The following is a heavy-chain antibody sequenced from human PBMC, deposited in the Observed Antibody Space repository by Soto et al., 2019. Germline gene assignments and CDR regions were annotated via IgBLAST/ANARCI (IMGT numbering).Heavy chain of an antibody. J-gene: IGHJ5*02. CDR2: IIPIFGTA. Sequence: ASVKVSCKASGGTFSSYVISWVRQAPGQGLEWMGGIIPIFGTANYAQKFQGRVTITADKSTSTAYMELSSLISEDTAVYYCARVARIAAAGPDLNWFDHWGQGTLVTVSS. D-gene: IGHD6-13*01. CDR3: ARVARIAAAGPDLNWFDH. V-gene: IGHV1-69*06. CDR1: GGTFSSYV.